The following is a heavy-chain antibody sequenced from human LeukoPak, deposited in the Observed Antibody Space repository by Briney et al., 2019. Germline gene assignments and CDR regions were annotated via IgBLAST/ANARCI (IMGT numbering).Heavy chain of an antibody. J-gene: IGHJ6*02. Sequence: PSETLSLTCTVSGGSISSGDYYWSWIRHPPGKGLEWIGYIYYSGSTYYNPSLKSRVTISVDTSKNQFSLKLSSVTAADTAVYYCATTTEAAAGYYYYGMDVWGQGTTVTVSS. D-gene: IGHD6-13*01. CDR3: ATTTEAAAGYYYYGMDV. CDR1: GGSISSGDYY. V-gene: IGHV4-30-4*01. CDR2: IYYSGST.